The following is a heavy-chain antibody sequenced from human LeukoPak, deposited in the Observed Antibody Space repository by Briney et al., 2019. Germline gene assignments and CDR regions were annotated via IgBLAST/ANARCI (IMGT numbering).Heavy chain of an antibody. CDR2: INHSGST. D-gene: IGHD2-8*02. J-gene: IGHJ4*02. Sequence: PSETLSLTCSVYGGSFSGYYWSWIRQPPGKGLEWIGEINHSGSTNYNPSLKSRVTISVDTSKNQFSLKLSSVTAADTAVYYCARSSRGVCFDYWGQGTLVTVSS. CDR1: GGSFSGYY. V-gene: IGHV4-34*01. CDR3: ARSSRGVCFDY.